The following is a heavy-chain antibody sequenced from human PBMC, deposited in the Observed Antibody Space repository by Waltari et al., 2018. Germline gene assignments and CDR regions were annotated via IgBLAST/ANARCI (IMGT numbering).Heavy chain of an antibody. CDR2: ISGSGGST. V-gene: IGHV3-23*01. D-gene: IGHD3-3*01. CDR3: AKGPYDFWSGYLYYFDY. J-gene: IGHJ4*02. CDR1: GFTFSSYA. Sequence: EVQLLESGGGLVQPGGSLRLSCAASGFTFSSYAMSWVRQAPGKGLEWVSAISGSGGSTYYADSVKGRFTISRDNSKNTLYLQMNSLRAEDTAVYYCAKGPYDFWSGYLYYFDYWGQGTLVTVSS.